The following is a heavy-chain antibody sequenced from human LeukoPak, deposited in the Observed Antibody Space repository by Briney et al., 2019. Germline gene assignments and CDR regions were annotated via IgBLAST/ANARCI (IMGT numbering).Heavy chain of an antibody. Sequence: ASVKVSCKASGYTFTGYYMHWVRQAPGQGLEWMGWINPNSGGTNYAQKFQGRVTMTRDTSISTAYMELRSLGSDDTAVYYCARDAPGRNYGDYRELDYWGQGTLVTVSS. D-gene: IGHD4-17*01. CDR1: GYTFTGYY. V-gene: IGHV1-2*02. J-gene: IGHJ4*02. CDR2: INPNSGGT. CDR3: ARDAPGRNYGDYRELDY.